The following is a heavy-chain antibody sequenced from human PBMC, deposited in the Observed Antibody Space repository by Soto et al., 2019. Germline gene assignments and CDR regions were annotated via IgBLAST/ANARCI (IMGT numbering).Heavy chain of an antibody. V-gene: IGHV4-39*07. Sequence: SETLSLTCTVSGGSISSSSYYWGWIRQPPGKGLEWIGEINHAGSTNYNPSLKSRVTFAVDTSKNQFSLNLNSVTAADTAIYYCARGKGYCTTTSCRECGTCYYDYWGQGALVTVSS. D-gene: IGHD2-2*01. CDR1: GGSISSSSYY. J-gene: IGHJ4*02. CDR2: INHAGST. CDR3: ARGKGYCTTTSCRECGTCYYDY.